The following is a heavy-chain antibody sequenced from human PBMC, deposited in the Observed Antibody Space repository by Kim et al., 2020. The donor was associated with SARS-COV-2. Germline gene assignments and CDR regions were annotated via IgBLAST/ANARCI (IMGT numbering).Heavy chain of an antibody. D-gene: IGHD3-22*01. J-gene: IGHJ5*02. Sequence: ASVKVSCKASGYTFTSYYMHWVRQAPGQGLEWMGIINPSGGSTSYAQKFQGRVTMTRDTSTSTVYMELSSLRSEDTAVYYCARESYYDRSGPWRFDPWGQGTLVTVSS. CDR2: INPSGGST. CDR1: GYTFTSYY. V-gene: IGHV1-46*01. CDR3: ARESYYDRSGPWRFDP.